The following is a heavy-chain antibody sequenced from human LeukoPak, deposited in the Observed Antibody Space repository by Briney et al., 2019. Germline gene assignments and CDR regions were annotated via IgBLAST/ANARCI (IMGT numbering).Heavy chain of an antibody. CDR2: ISAGNGNT. V-gene: IGHV1-3*01. J-gene: IGHJ4*02. CDR3: ARDSGSGNNDY. Sequence: ASVKVSCKASGYTFTIYAIHWVRQAPGQRLEWMGWISAGNGNTKYSQNFQGRVTFISNTSATTAFMELSSLRSEDAAVYYCARDSGSGNNDYWGQGTLVTVSS. D-gene: IGHD1-26*01. CDR1: GYTFTIYA.